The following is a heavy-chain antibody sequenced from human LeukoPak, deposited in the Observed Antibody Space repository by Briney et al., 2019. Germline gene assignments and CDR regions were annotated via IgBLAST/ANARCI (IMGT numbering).Heavy chain of an antibody. D-gene: IGHD6-19*01. J-gene: IGHJ2*01. CDR1: GGSISSYY. CDR3: ARSPHSIAVASPRYFDL. V-gene: IGHV4-59*01. CDR2: IYYSGST. Sequence: PSETLSLTCTVSGGSISSYYWSWIRQPPGKGLEWIGNIYYSGSTNYNPSLKSRVTISVDTSKNQFSLKLSSVTAADTAVYYCARSPHSIAVASPRYFDLWGRGTLVTVSS.